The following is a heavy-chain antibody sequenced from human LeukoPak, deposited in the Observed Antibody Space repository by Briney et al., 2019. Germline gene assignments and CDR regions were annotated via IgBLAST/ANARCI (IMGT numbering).Heavy chain of an antibody. J-gene: IGHJ3*02. CDR3: ARAHLAFDI. V-gene: IGHV3-30*04. CDR1: GFTFSSYA. Sequence: GGSLRLSCAASGFTFSSYAMHWVRQAPGKGLEWVAVISYDGSNKYYADSVKGRFTISRDNSKNTLYLQMNSLRAEDTAVYYCARAHLAFDIWGQGTMVTVSS. CDR2: ISYDGSNK.